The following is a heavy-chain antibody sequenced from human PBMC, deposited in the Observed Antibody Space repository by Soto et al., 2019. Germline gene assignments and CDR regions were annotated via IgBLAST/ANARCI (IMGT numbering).Heavy chain of an antibody. V-gene: IGHV4-31*03. CDR1: GGSISSGGYY. D-gene: IGHD3-10*01. CDR2: IYYSGST. J-gene: IGHJ6*02. CDR3: ARAKGMVRGETPPSLYYYGMDV. Sequence: QVQLQESGPGLVKPSQTLSLTCTVSGGSISSGGYYWSWIRQHPGKGLEWIGYIYYSGSTYYNPSLKSRVTMSVDTSKYQFSLKLSFLPAADTAVYDCARAKGMVRGETPPSLYYYGMDVWGQGTTVTVSS.